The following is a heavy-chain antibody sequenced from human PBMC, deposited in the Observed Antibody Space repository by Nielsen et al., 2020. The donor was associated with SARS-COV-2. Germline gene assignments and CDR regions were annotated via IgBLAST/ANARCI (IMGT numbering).Heavy chain of an antibody. J-gene: IGHJ4*02. CDR1: GFTFSSYG. D-gene: IGHD3-3*01. Sequence: GGSLRLSCAASGFTFSSYGMHWVRQAPGKGLEWVAVIWYDGSNTNYADSVKGRFTISRENSKNTLYLQMNSLTADDTAVYYCARLSNFWSGYNDYWGQGTLVTVSS. CDR3: ARLSNFWSGYNDY. CDR2: IWYDGSNT. V-gene: IGHV3-33*01.